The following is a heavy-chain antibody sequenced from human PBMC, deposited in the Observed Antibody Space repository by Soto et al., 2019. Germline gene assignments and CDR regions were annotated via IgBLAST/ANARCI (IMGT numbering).Heavy chain of an antibody. D-gene: IGHD6-13*01. J-gene: IGHJ5*02. CDR1: GGAISGYY. Sequence: SETLSLTCTVTGGAISGYYWTWIRQPDGKGLEWIGRIYSSGSTNYNPSLKSRVTISLDTSMNHFSLRLSSVTAADTAVYYCARGQQCTGWLDNWGQGTLVTVSS. CDR3: ARGQQCTGWLDN. CDR2: IYSSGST. V-gene: IGHV4-4*07.